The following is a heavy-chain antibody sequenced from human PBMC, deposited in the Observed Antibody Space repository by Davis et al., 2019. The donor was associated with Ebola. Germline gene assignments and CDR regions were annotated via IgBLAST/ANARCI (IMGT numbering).Heavy chain of an antibody. J-gene: IGHJ3*02. V-gene: IGHV3-11*01. CDR1: GFTFSDYY. CDR3: ARVQYYYDSSGDDAFDI. Sequence: GESLKISCAASGFTFSDYYMSWIRQAPGKGLEWVSYISSSGSTIYYADSVKGRFTISRDNAKNSLYLQMNSLRAEDTAVYYCARVQYYYDSSGDDAFDIWGQGTMVTVSS. D-gene: IGHD3-22*01. CDR2: ISSSGSTI.